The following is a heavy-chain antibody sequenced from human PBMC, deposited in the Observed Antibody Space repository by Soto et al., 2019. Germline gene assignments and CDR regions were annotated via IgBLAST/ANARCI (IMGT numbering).Heavy chain of an antibody. D-gene: IGHD4-4*01. J-gene: IGHJ4*02. Sequence: GASVTVSCKASEYTFTSYTMHWVRQAPGQRLEWMGWINGGNGNTKYSQKFQGRVTITRDTSASTAYMELSSLRSDDTAVYYCARELQGLYYFDYWGQGTLVTVSS. V-gene: IGHV1-3*01. CDR2: INGGNGNT. CDR1: EYTFTSYT. CDR3: ARELQGLYYFDY.